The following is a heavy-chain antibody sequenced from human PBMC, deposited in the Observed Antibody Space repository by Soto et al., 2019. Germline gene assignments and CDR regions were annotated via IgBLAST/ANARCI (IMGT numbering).Heavy chain of an antibody. V-gene: IGHV3-30*19. Sequence: QLQLVESGGGVVQPGTSLRLSCAASGFRFKSFVMHWVRQAPGKGLEWVAFTSYDGSNKDYGDSVKGRFTVSRDNSQNTVLLQMDFLRPEDTALYYCARWGTTGGFDLWGQGTLVSVSS. CDR1: GFRFKSFV. D-gene: IGHD3-16*01. CDR2: TSYDGSNK. J-gene: IGHJ4*02. CDR3: ARWGTTGGFDL.